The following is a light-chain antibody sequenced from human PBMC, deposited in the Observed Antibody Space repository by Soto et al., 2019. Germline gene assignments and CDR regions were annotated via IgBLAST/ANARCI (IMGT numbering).Light chain of an antibody. CDR1: QSVSSSY. CDR3: QQYDSSPKT. J-gene: IGKJ1*01. CDR2: GAS. Sequence: EVVLTQSPGTLSLAPGERATLSCRASQSVSSSYVAWYQQKPGQAPRLLIYGASSRATGIPDRFSGSGSGTDFTLTSSRLGPEDFAVYYCQQYDSSPKTFGQGAKVDIK. V-gene: IGKV3-20*01.